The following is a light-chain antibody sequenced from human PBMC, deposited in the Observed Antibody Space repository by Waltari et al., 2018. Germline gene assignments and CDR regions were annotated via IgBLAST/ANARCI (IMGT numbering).Light chain of an antibody. CDR1: GPDYHY. V-gene: IGLV2-14*03. CDR2: YVS. Sequence: QSALTQPASVSGSPGQSLPLSCTGTGPDYHYVSWYQQHPGKAPKLRIYYVSKRPSGVSNRFSGAKSGNTASLTISGLQAEDEADYYCTSYISSTTLRVFGGGTKLTVL. J-gene: IGLJ2*01. CDR3: TSYISSTTLRV.